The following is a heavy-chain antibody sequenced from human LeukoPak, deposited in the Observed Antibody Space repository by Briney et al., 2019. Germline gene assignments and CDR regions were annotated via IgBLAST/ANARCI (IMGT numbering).Heavy chain of an antibody. CDR3: ARGFVGYYDTSGYDY. Sequence: PGGSLRLSCAASGFTVSSNYMSWVRQAPGKGLEWVSVIYSGGSTHYADSVKGRLTISRDNSKNTLYLQMNSLRAEDTAVYYCARGFVGYYDTSGYDYWGQGTLVTVSS. J-gene: IGHJ4*02. CDR1: GFTVSSNY. CDR2: IYSGGST. V-gene: IGHV3-66*01. D-gene: IGHD3-22*01.